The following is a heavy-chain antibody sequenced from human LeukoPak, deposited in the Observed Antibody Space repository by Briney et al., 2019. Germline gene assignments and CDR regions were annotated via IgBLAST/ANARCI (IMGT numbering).Heavy chain of an antibody. V-gene: IGHV4-59*01. CDR3: AREGGPYRPLDY. CDR1: GGPISSYY. J-gene: IGHJ4*02. Sequence: NPSETLSLTCTVSGGPISSYYWSWIRQPPGKGLEWIGYIYYSGRTNYNPSLKRRVTISVDTSKTQSCLKLSSVTAADTAVYYCAREGGPYRPLDYSGQGTLVTVAS. CDR2: IYYSGRT.